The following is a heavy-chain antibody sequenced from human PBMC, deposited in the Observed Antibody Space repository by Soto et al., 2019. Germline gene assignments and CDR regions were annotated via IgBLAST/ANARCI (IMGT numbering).Heavy chain of an antibody. V-gene: IGHV4-31*03. CDR3: ARDQGGITIFGVPYGMDV. CDR2: IYYSGST. Sequence: QVQLQESGPGLVKPSQTPSLTCTVSGGSITSGGHYWSWIRQHPGKGLEWIGYIYYSGSTYYNPSLKSRVTISIDTSKNHFSLKVRSVTVADTAVYYCARDQGGITIFGVPYGMDVWGQGTTVTVSS. CDR1: GGSITSGGHY. D-gene: IGHD3-3*01. J-gene: IGHJ6*02.